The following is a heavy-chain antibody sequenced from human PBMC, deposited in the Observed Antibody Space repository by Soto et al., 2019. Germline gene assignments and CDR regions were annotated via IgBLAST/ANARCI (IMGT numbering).Heavy chain of an antibody. Sequence: QVQLVQSGAEVKKPGASVTVSCKASGYRFSDYYLHWVRQAPGQGPEWMGWMNPNSGDTKYAQKFKGRVTMTRDTSVRTAFMELNWLKSDXTXVYYXARXSGGATATLDYYYFYMDVWGIGTTVTVSS. CDR1: GYRFSDYY. CDR3: ARXSGGATATLDYYYFYMDV. CDR2: MNPNSGDT. J-gene: IGHJ6*03. D-gene: IGHD5-12*01. V-gene: IGHV1-2*02.